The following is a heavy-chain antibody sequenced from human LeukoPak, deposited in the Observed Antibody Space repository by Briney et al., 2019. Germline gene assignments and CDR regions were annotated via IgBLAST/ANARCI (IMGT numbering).Heavy chain of an antibody. D-gene: IGHD2-2*01. CDR2: ISGSGGST. CDR1: GFIFNSYA. V-gene: IGHV3-23*01. J-gene: IGHJ6*02. Sequence: PGGSLRLSCAVSGFIFNSYAMSWVPQAPGKGLEWFSAISGSGGSTYYADSVKGRFTISRDNSKNTLYQQMNSLRAEDTAVYYCAKDLAVVPAARGYYGMDVWGQGTTVTVSS. CDR3: AKDLAVVPAARGYYGMDV.